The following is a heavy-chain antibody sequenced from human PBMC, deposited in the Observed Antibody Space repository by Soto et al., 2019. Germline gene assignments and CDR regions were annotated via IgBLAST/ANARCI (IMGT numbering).Heavy chain of an antibody. CDR2: IDPSDSYT. CDR3: ARRFEYSSSDPWFDP. CDR1: GYSFTSYW. D-gene: IGHD6-6*01. J-gene: IGHJ5*02. Sequence: GESLKISCKGSGYSFTSYWISWVRQMPGKGLEWMGRIDPSDSYTNYSPSFQGHVTISADKSISTAYLQWSSLKASDTAMYYCARRFEYSSSDPWFDPWGQGTLVTVSS. V-gene: IGHV5-10-1*01.